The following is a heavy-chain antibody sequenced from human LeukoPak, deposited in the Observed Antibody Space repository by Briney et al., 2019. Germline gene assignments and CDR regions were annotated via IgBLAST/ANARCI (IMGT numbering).Heavy chain of an antibody. CDR2: ISAYNGNT. CDR3: AGDLGPYDY. CDR1: GYTFSNYG. V-gene: IGHV1-18*01. J-gene: IGHJ4*02. D-gene: IGHD7-27*01. Sequence: ASVKVSCKASGYTFSNYGMSWVRQAPGQGLEWMGWISAYNGNTNYAQKLQGRVTMSTDTSTSTAYMELRSLRSDDTAVYYCAGDLGPYDYLGQGTLVIVSS.